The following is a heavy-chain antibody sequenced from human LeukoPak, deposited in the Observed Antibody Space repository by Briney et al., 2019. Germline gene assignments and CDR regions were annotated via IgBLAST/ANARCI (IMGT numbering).Heavy chain of an antibody. Sequence: GASVKVSCKASGYTFTSYDINWVRQATGQGLEWMGWMNPSSGNTGYAQKFQGRVTMTRNTSISTAYMELSSLRSEDTAVYYCARRKIAAAGISDYWGQGTLVTVSS. CDR2: MNPSSGNT. V-gene: IGHV1-8*01. CDR3: ARRKIAAAGISDY. J-gene: IGHJ4*02. CDR1: GYTFTSYD. D-gene: IGHD6-13*01.